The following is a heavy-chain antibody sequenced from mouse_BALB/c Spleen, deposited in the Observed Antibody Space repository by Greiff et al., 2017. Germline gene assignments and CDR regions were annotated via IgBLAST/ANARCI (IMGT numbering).Heavy chain of an antibody. D-gene: IGHD2-12*01. CDR3: ARFESYYDAMDY. CDR2: IDPANGNT. CDR1: GFNIKDTY. V-gene: IGHV14-3*02. Sequence: VHVKQSGAELVKPGASVKLSCTASGFNIKDTYMHWVKQRPEQGLEWIGRIDPANGNTKYDPKFQGKATITADTSSNTAYLQLSSLTSEDTAVYYCARFESYYDAMDYWGQGTSVTVSS. J-gene: IGHJ4*01.